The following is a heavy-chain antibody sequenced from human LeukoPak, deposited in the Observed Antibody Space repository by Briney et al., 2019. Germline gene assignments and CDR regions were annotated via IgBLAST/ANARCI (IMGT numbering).Heavy chain of an antibody. CDR1: GFKFDDYG. J-gene: IGHJ5*02. Sequence: GGSLRLSCAASGFKFDDYGMSWVRQAPGKGLEWVSGINRHGGSIAYADSVKGRFTISRDNAENSLYLQMNSLRAEDTALYYCAREVGIPAAPDSWGQGILVTVSS. CDR3: AREVGIPAAPDS. CDR2: INRHGGSI. V-gene: IGHV3-20*04. D-gene: IGHD2-2*01.